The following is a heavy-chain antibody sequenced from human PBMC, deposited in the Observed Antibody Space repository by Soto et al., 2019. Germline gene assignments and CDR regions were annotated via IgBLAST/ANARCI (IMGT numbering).Heavy chain of an antibody. CDR1: GETISSYY. CDR3: ARGVATIGP. J-gene: IGHJ5*02. CDR2: IYYSGST. V-gene: IGHV4-59*01. D-gene: IGHD5-12*01. Sequence: PSETMYITCRVAGETISSYYWSWIRQPPGKGLEWIGYIYYSGSTNYNPSFKSRVTISVDTPKNQFSLKLTSVTAADTAVYYCARGVATIGPWGQGTLVTVSS.